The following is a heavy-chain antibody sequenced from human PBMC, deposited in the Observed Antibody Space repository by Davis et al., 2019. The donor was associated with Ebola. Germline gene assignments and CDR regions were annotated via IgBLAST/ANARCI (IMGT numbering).Heavy chain of an antibody. CDR2: MNPNSGNT. V-gene: IGHV1-8*01. D-gene: IGHD6-6*01. CDR3: ARARSIAARRGGLYDFDY. CDR1: GYTFTSYD. J-gene: IGHJ4*02. Sequence: ASVKVSCKASGYTFTSYDINWVRQATGQGLEWMGWMNPNSGNTGYAHKFQGRVTMTRNTSISTAYMELSSLRSEDTDVYYCARARSIAARRGGLYDFDYWGQGTLVTVSS.